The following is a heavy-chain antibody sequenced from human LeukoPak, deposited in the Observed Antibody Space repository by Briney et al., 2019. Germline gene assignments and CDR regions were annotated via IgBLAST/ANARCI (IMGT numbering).Heavy chain of an antibody. V-gene: IGHV5-51*01. Sequence: GESLKISSKGSGYRFTSYWIGWVRQMPGKGLEWMGIIYPDDSDTKYSPSFQGQVTISADKSISTAYLQWSSLKASDTAMYYCANPGVVTASGAFDIWGQGTMVSVSS. J-gene: IGHJ3*02. D-gene: IGHD2-21*02. CDR1: GYRFTSYW. CDR3: ANPGVVTASGAFDI. CDR2: IYPDDSDT.